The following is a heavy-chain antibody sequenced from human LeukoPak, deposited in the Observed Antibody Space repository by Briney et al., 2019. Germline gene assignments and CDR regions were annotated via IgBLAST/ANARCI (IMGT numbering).Heavy chain of an antibody. J-gene: IGHJ4*02. D-gene: IGHD4-17*01. V-gene: IGHV4-61*02. CDR2: LNPSGTT. Sequence: SQTLSLTCTVSVDCISRNIYYSCWIRQSAGKGLEWIGRLNPSGTTSSNPSLKSRLTMSLDPSENKFSLKLSSVTPADTALYYCARGRPYGDYFDYWGQGSLVTVSS. CDR3: ARGRPYGDYFDY. CDR1: VDCISRNIYY.